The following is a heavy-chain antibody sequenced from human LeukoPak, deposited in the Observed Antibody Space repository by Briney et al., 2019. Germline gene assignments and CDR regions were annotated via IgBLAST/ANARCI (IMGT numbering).Heavy chain of an antibody. D-gene: IGHD6-19*01. J-gene: IGHJ4*02. V-gene: IGHV3-48*03. CDR1: GFTFSNYE. CDR2: ISSSGSAI. Sequence: GGSLRLSCAASGFTFSNYEVNWVRQAPGKGLEWVSYISSSGSAIYYADSVKGRFTISRDNAKNSLYLQIHSLRAEDTAVYYCARGLAVASFDYWGQGTLVTVSS. CDR3: ARGLAVASFDY.